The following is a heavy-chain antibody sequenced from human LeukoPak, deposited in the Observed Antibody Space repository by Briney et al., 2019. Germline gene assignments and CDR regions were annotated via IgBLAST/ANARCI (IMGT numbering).Heavy chain of an antibody. CDR1: GYTFTSYD. D-gene: IGHD3-22*01. J-gene: IGHJ4*02. CDR2: MNPNSGNT. CDR3: ARTDQDYYDSAGFYY. Sequence: ASVKVSCKASGYTFTSYDINWVRQATGQGLEWMGWMNPNSGNTGYAQKFQGRVTITRNTSISTAYMELSSLRSEDTAVYCCARTDQDYYDSAGFYYWGQGTLVTVSS. V-gene: IGHV1-8*03.